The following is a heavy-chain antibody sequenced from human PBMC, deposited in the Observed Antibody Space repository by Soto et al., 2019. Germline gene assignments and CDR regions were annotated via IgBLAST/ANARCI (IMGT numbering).Heavy chain of an antibody. V-gene: IGHV4-59*08. CDR2: IYYSGST. CDR1: GGSISSYY. CDR3: AVAAAASYMWFDP. D-gene: IGHD6-13*01. Sequence: PSETLSLTCTVSGGSISSYYWSWIRQPPGKGLEWIGYIYYSGSTNYNPSLKSRVTISVDTSKNQFSLKLSSVTAADTAVYYCAVAAAASYMWFDPWGQETLVTVSS. J-gene: IGHJ5*02.